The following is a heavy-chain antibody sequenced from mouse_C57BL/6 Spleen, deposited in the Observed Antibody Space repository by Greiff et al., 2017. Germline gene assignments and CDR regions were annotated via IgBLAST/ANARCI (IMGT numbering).Heavy chain of an antibody. D-gene: IGHD2-2*01. CDR1: GYTFTSYW. CDR3: ARRGTGYDFDY. V-gene: IGHV1-52*01. Sequence: QVQLQQPGAELVRPGSSVKLSCKASGYTFTSYWMHWVKQRPIKGLEWIGNIDPSDSETHYNQKFKDKATLTVDKSSSTAYMQLSSLTSEDSAVYYCARRGTGYDFDYWGQGTTLTVSS. CDR2: IDPSDSET. J-gene: IGHJ2*01.